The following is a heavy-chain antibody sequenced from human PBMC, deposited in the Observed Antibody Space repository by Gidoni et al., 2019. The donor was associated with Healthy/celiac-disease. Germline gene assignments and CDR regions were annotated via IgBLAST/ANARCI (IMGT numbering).Heavy chain of an antibody. J-gene: IGHJ4*02. CDR1: GFPFSSYA. CDR2: ISGSGEST. Sequence: VQLLESGGGLVQSGGSLRLSCAASGFPFSSYAMSWVRQAPGKGLEWVSIISGSGESTYYADSVKGRFTISRDNSKNTLYLQMNSLRAEDTAVYYCAKDWNGAGDYWGQGTLVTVSS. CDR3: AKDWNGAGDY. V-gene: IGHV3-23*01. D-gene: IGHD1-1*01.